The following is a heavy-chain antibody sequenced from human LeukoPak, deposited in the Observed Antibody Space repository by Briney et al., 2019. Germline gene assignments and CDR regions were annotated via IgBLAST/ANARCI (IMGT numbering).Heavy chain of an antibody. J-gene: IGHJ5*02. D-gene: IGHD5-18*01. V-gene: IGHV4-38-2*02. CDR1: GYSISSGYY. CDR2: IYYSGST. CDR3: ARSARGYSSRDWFDP. Sequence: SETLSLTCTVSGYSISSGYYWGWIRQPPGKGLEWIGSIYYSGSTYYNPSLKSRVTISVDTSKNQFSLKLSSVTAADTAVYYCARSARGYSSRDWFDPWGQGTLVTVSS.